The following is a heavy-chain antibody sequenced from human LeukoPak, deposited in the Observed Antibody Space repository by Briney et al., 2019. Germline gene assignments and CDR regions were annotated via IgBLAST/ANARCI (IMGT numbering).Heavy chain of an antibody. J-gene: IGHJ4*02. CDR3: ARVSGYSHEY. CDR2: IYHSGST. V-gene: IGHV4-4*02. D-gene: IGHD5-18*01. Sequence: SETLSDTCAVSGGSINRSNLWRWVRQPPGKGLEWIGEIYHSGSTNYNPSLESRVTMSVDTSKNQFSLKLSSVTAADTDVYYCARVSGYSHEYWAQGKVVTVSS. CDR1: GGSINRSNL.